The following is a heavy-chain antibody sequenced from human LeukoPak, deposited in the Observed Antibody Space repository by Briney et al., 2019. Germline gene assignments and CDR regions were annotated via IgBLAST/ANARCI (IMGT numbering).Heavy chain of an antibody. V-gene: IGHV4-59*12. J-gene: IGHJ5*02. D-gene: IGHD2-2*01. CDR2: IYYSGST. CDR3: ARDVQGAYCSSTSCYNWFDP. CDR1: GGSISSYY. Sequence: SETLSLTCTVSGGSISSYYWNWIRQPPGKGLEWIGYIYYSGSTNYNPSLKSRVTISVDTSKNQFSLKLSSVTAADTAVYYCARDVQGAYCSSTSCYNWFDPWGQGTLVIVSS.